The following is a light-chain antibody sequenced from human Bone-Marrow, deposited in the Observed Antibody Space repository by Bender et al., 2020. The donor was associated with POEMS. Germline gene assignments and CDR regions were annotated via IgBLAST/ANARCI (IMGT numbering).Light chain of an antibody. J-gene: IGLJ2*01. CDR3: SSYSSSSTLKL. V-gene: IGLV2-14*01. CDR2: DVT. Sequence: QSALTQPASVSGSPGQSITISCTGTSSDVGGYNYVSWYQQHPGKAPKLLIYDVTNRPSGVSNRFSGSKSGNTASLTISGLQAADEADYYCSSYSSSSTLKLFGGGTRLTVL. CDR1: SSDVGGYNY.